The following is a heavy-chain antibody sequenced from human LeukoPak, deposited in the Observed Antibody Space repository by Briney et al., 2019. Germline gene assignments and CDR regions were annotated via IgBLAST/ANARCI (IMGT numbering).Heavy chain of an antibody. CDR1: GYTLTELS. CDR3: ARGTVTTNYYYYYMDV. D-gene: IGHD4-11*01. Sequence: GASVKVSCKVSGYTLTELSMHWVRQAPGKGLEWMGGFDPEDGETIYAQKFQGRVTMTRNTSISTAYMELSSLRSEDTAVYYCARGTVTTNYYYYYMDVWGKGTTVTVSS. V-gene: IGHV1-24*01. CDR2: FDPEDGET. J-gene: IGHJ6*03.